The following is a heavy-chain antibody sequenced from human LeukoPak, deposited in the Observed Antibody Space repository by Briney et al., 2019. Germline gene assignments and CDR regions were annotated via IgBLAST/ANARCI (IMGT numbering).Heavy chain of an antibody. CDR1: GFTFSSYS. CDR2: ISSSSSYI. J-gene: IGHJ6*03. V-gene: IGHV3-21*01. D-gene: IGHD1-14*01. CDR3: ARDRGNQRGYYYYYMDV. Sequence: GGSLRLSCAASGFTFSSYSMNWVRQAPGKGLEWVSSISSSSSYIYYADSVKGRFTISRDNAKNSLCLQMNSLRAEDTAVYYCARDRGNQRGYYYYYMDVWGKGTTVTVSS.